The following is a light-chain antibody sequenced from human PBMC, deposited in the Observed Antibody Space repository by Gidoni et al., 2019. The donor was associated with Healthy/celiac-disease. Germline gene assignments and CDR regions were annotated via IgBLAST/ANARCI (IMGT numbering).Light chain of an antibody. CDR2: AAS. J-gene: IGKJ2*01. Sequence: DIQMTQSPSSLSASVGDRVTITCRASQSISSYLNWYQQKPGKAPKLLIYAASSLQSGVPSSFSGSVSGTDFTLTISSLQPEDFPTYYCQQSYSTPYTFGQGTKLEIK. CDR1: QSISSY. CDR3: QQSYSTPYT. V-gene: IGKV1-39*01.